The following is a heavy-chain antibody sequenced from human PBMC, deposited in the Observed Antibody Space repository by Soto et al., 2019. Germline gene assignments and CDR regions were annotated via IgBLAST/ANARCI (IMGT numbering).Heavy chain of an antibody. V-gene: IGHV3-21*01. Sequence: EVQLVESGGGLVKPGGSLRLSCAVSGFTFSSCTMNWVRQAPGKGLEWVSSVSGSGTTYYADSVKGHFTISRDNARNSLYLQMSSLRTEDTAVYDCAREVQPVLRREYDCGGQGTLVTVSS. CDR1: GFTFSSCT. J-gene: IGHJ4*02. CDR3: AREVQPVLRREYDC. CDR2: VSGSGTT. D-gene: IGHD5-18*01.